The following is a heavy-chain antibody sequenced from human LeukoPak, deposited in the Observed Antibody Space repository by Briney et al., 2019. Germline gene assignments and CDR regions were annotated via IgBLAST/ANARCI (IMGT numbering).Heavy chain of an antibody. CDR1: GDSVSSNSAA. CDR3: ARDDGSFPRFDY. J-gene: IGHJ4*02. CDR2: TCYRSKWYN. D-gene: IGHD2/OR15-2a*01. Sequence: PSQTLSLTCALSGDSVSSNSAAWNWIRQSPSRGLEWLGRTCYRSKWYNDYAVSVKSRITINPDTSKNQFSLQLNSVTPEDTAVYSCARDDGSFPRFDYWGQGTLVTVSS. V-gene: IGHV6-1*01.